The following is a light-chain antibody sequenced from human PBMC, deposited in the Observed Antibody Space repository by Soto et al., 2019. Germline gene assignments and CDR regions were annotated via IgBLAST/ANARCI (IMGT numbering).Light chain of an antibody. CDR1: TGAVTNGHY. Sequence: QAVVTQEPSLTVSPGGTVTLTCGSSTGAVTNGHYPYLFQQKPGQAPRTLIYDTTNRHSWTPARFSGSLLGGKAGLTLSGAQPEDEAEYYCLLSYNGPYVFGTGTKVTVL. V-gene: IGLV7-46*01. J-gene: IGLJ1*01. CDR2: DTT. CDR3: LLSYNGPYV.